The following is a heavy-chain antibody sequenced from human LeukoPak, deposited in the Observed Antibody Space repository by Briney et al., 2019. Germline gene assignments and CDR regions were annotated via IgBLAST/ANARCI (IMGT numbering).Heavy chain of an antibody. J-gene: IGHJ4*02. V-gene: IGHV3-23*01. CDR1: GITFNNYA. D-gene: IGHD7-27*01. CDR2: ITTSDGNT. Sequence: GGSLRLSCVASGITFNNYAVSWVRQAPEKGLEWVSTITTSDGNTYYADSVKGRFTVSRDNSKNTLFLQMNSLRAEDTAVYYCAKDGGLWVSAHWGDSWGRGTLVTVSS. CDR3: AKDGGLWVSAHWGDS.